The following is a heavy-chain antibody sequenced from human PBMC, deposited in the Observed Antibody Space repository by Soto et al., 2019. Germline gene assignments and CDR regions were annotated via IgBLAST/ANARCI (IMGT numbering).Heavy chain of an antibody. Sequence: PSETLSLTCSVSGGSIGSSSYYFGWIRQPPGKGLEWIGSLYYTGTTYYNSSLKSRVTISADKSQNQFSLRLSSLTAADTYVYYCGAYGTRTYWYDWFDLWGQGTPVTVSS. CDR3: GAYGTRTYWYDWFDL. CDR2: LYYTGTT. V-gene: IGHV4-39*01. D-gene: IGHD2-8*01. J-gene: IGHJ5*02. CDR1: GGSIGSSSYY.